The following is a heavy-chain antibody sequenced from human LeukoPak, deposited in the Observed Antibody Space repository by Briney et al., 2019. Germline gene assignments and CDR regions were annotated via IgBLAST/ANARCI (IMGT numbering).Heavy chain of an antibody. CDR3: ARDFYEQWLVRYYFDY. Sequence: GRSLRLSCAASGFTFSSYGMHWVRQAPGKGLEWVAVIWYDGSNKYYADSVKGRFTISRDNSKNTLYLQMNSLRAEDTAVYYCARDFYEQWLVRYYFDYWGQGTLVTVSP. V-gene: IGHV3-33*01. D-gene: IGHD6-19*01. CDR1: GFTFSSYG. J-gene: IGHJ4*02. CDR2: IWYDGSNK.